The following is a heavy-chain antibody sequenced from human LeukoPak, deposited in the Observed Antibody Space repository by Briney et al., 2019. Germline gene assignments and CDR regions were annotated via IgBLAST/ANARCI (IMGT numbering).Heavy chain of an antibody. D-gene: IGHD3-10*01. CDR3: AKEYGSGSYFVDY. CDR1: GFTFSSYA. J-gene: IGHJ4*02. CDR2: ISGGGGST. Sequence: XSXXLSCAASGFTFSSYAMSWVRQAPGKGLEWVSGISGGGGSTYYADSVKGRFTISRDNSKNTLYLQMNSLRAEDTAIYYCAKEYGSGSYFVDYWGQGTLVTVSS. V-gene: IGHV3-23*01.